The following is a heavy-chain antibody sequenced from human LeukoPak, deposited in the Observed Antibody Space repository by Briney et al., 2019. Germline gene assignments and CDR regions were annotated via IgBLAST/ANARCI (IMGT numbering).Heavy chain of an antibody. CDR1: GFTFSSYT. Sequence: PGESLRLSCAASGFTFSSYTMNWVRQAPGKGLEWVSSISSDNNYIYYVDSVKGRFTISRDNAKNSLYLQMNSLRAEDTALYYCARARYSYRPRGFDYWGQGTLVTVSS. CDR3: ARARYSYRPRGFDY. V-gene: IGHV3-21*01. J-gene: IGHJ4*02. CDR2: ISSDNNYI. D-gene: IGHD5-18*01.